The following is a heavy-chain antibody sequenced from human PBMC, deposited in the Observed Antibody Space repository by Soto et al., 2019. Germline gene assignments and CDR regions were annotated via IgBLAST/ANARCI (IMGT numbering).Heavy chain of an antibody. V-gene: IGHV3-23*01. D-gene: IGHD7-27*01. CDR3: AKEVSLGSTVDLGY. Sequence: LRLSCAASGFTFSIFAMIWVRHSPGKGLEWVSTISGSGGSTYYADAVKGRFTISRDNSMGTLYLQMKSLRVEDTAIYYCAKEVSLGSTVDLGYWGQGALVTVSS. J-gene: IGHJ4*02. CDR1: GFTFSIFA. CDR2: ISGSGGST.